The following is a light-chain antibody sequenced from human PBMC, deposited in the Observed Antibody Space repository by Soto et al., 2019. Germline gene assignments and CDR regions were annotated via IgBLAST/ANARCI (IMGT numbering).Light chain of an antibody. Sequence: DIQMTQSPSTLSGSVGDRVTITCRASQSTSSYLAWYQQKPGKAPKLLIYKASTLKSGVPSRFSGSGSGTEFTLTISSLQPDDFATYYCQHYNSYSEAFGQGTKVDIK. V-gene: IGKV1-5*03. J-gene: IGKJ1*01. CDR1: QSTSSY. CDR3: QHYNSYSEA. CDR2: KAS.